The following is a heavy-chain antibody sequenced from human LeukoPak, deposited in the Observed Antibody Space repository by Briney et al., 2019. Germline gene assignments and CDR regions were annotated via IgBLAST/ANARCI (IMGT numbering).Heavy chain of an antibody. D-gene: IGHD1-1*01. Sequence: SETLSLTCTVSGGSISSYYWSWIRQPPGKGLEWIGYIYYSGSTNYNPSLKSRVTISVDTSKNQFSLKLSSVTAADTAVYYCARATGTLGQFDYWGQGTLATVSS. CDR1: GGSISSYY. J-gene: IGHJ4*02. V-gene: IGHV4-59*01. CDR2: IYYSGST. CDR3: ARATGTLGQFDY.